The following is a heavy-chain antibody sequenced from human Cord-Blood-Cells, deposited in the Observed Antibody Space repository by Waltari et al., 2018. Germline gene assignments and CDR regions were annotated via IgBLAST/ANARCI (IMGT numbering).Heavy chain of an antibody. CDR1: GFTFSNAW. V-gene: IGHV3-15*01. J-gene: IGHJ4*02. D-gene: IGHD3-10*01. Sequence: EVQLVESGGGLVKPGGSLRLSCAASGFTFSNAWMSWDRQAPGKGLVWVGRIKSKTDGGTTDYAAPVKGRFTISRDDSKNTLYLQMNSLKTEDTAVYYCTTHRKITMVRGVIIDLDYWGQGTLVTVSS. CDR3: TTHRKITMVRGVIIDLDY. CDR2: IKSKTDGGTT.